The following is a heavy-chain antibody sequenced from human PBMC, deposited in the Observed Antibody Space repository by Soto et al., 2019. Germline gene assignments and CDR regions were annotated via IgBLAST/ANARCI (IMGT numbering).Heavy chain of an antibody. V-gene: IGHV1-58*01. J-gene: IGHJ6*02. CDR3: AADPSRWELLRVHFYYGMDV. D-gene: IGHD1-26*01. Sequence: SVKVSCKASGFTFTSSAVQWVRQARGQRLEWIGWIVVGSGNTNYAQKFQERVTITRDMSTSTAYMELSSLRSEDTAVYYCAADPSRWELLRVHFYYGMDVWGQGTTVTVS. CDR1: GFTFTSSA. CDR2: IVVGSGNT.